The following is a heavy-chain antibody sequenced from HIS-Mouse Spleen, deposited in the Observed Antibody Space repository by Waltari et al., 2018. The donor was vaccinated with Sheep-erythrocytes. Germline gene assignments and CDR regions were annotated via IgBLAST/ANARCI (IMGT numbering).Heavy chain of an antibody. V-gene: IGHV3-11*06. J-gene: IGHJ3*02. Sequence: SRDNAKNSLYLQMNSLRAEDTAVYYCARDSTSDAFDIWGQGTMVTVSS. CDR3: ARDSTSDAFDI. D-gene: IGHD6-6*01.